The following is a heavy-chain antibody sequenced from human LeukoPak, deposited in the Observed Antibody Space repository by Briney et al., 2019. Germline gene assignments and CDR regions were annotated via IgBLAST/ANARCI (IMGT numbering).Heavy chain of an antibody. D-gene: IGHD3-22*01. CDR2: IHYSGST. CDR1: GGSISSYY. CDR3: ARAVYYYDSSGYYYPFDY. J-gene: IGHJ4*02. V-gene: IGHV4-59*01. Sequence: SETLSLTCTVSGGSISSYYWSWIRQPPGKGLEWIGYIHYSGSTNYNPSLKSRVTISVDTSKNQFSLKLSSVTAADTAVYYCARAVYYYDSSGYYYPFDYWGQGTLVTVSS.